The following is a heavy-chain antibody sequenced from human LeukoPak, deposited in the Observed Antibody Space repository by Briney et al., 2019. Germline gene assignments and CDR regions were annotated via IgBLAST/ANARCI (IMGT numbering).Heavy chain of an antibody. CDR2: IYYSGST. Sequence: SETLSLTCTVSGGSISNYYWSWIRQPPGKGLEWIGYIYYSGSTNYNPSLKSRVTISVDTSKNQFSLKLSSVTAADTAVYYCAGVRGAFDYWGQGTLVTVSS. J-gene: IGHJ4*02. CDR3: AGVRGAFDY. V-gene: IGHV4-59*08. CDR1: GGSISNYY. D-gene: IGHD3-10*01.